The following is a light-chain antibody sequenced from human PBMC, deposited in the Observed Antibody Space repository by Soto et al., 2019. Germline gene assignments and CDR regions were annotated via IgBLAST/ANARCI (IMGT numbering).Light chain of an antibody. Sequence: DIQMTQSPSSLSTSVGDRVTITCRASQYINNYLNWYQQKPGKAPKLLIFAAYNLQSGVPSRFSGSGSGTDFTLTISSLQPEDFATYYCQHYNSYSEAFGQGTKVELK. J-gene: IGKJ1*01. CDR3: QHYNSYSEA. V-gene: IGKV1-39*01. CDR1: QYINNY. CDR2: AAY.